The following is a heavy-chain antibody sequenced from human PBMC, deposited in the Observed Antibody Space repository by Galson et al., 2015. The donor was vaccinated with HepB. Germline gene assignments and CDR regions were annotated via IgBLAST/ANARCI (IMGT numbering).Heavy chain of an antibody. CDR2: ISWNSGHS. V-gene: IGHV3-9*01. Sequence: SLRLSCATSGFTFGDYAMHWVRQAPGKGLEWVSGISWNSGHSAYLDSVKGRFTISRDNAKNSLYLQLNSLTSEDTALYFCVKDVDPFLGVAAPGWFENWGQGTPVTVSS. D-gene: IGHD6-13*01. J-gene: IGHJ4*02. CDR1: GFTFGDYA. CDR3: VKDVDPFLGVAAPGWFEN.